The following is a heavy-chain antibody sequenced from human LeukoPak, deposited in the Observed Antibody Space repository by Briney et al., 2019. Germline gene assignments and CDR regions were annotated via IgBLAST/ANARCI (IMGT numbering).Heavy chain of an antibody. CDR3: ARDEDSAMDAEFDY. J-gene: IGHJ4*02. D-gene: IGHD5-18*01. Sequence: AGGSLRLSCAASGFTVSSYYMSWVRQAPGKGLEWVSSISSSGSYIYYADSVKGRFTISRDNARNSLYLQMNSLRAEDTAVYYCARDEDSAMDAEFDYWGQGTLVTVSS. V-gene: IGHV3-21*01. CDR2: ISSSGSYI. CDR1: GFTVSSYY.